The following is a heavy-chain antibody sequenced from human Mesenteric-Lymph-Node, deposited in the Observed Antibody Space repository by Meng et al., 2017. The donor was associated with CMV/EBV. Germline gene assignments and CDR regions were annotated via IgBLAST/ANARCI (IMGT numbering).Heavy chain of an antibody. Sequence: GGSVSSSSYYWTWIRQPPGKGLEWVGYVYHSGSTNYNPSLKSRVTISVDTSKIQFSLRLSSVTAADTAVYYCARALYNWNDRAFDYWGQGTLVTVSS. J-gene: IGHJ4*02. CDR3: ARALYNWNDRAFDY. CDR1: GGSVSSSSYY. CDR2: VYHSGST. V-gene: IGHV4-61*01. D-gene: IGHD1-1*01.